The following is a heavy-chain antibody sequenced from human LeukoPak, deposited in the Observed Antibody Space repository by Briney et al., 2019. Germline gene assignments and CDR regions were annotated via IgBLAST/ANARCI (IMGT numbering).Heavy chain of an antibody. CDR1: GYTFTGYY. CDR3: ARASHTAHTVLDAFDI. J-gene: IGHJ3*02. V-gene: IGHV1-2*02. D-gene: IGHD4-17*01. CDR2: INPNSGGT. Sequence: ASVKVSCKASGYTFTGYYMHWVRQAPGQGLEWMGWINPNSGGTNYAQKFQGRVTMTRDTSISTAYMELSRLRSDDTAVYYCARASHTAHTVLDAFDIWGQGTMVTVSS.